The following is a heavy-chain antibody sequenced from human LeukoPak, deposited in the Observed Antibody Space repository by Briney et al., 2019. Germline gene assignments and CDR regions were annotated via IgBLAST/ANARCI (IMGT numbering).Heavy chain of an antibody. CDR2: IIPIFGTA. CDR1: GGTFSSYA. CDR3: ARDSFHRGRILSYYYYYMDV. J-gene: IGHJ6*03. Sequence: SVKVSCKASGGTFSSYAISWVRQAPGQGLEWMGGIIPIFGTANYAQKFQGRVTITTDESTSTAYMELSSLRSEDTAVYYCARDSFHRGRILSYYYYYMDVWGKGTTVTVSS. V-gene: IGHV1-69*05. D-gene: IGHD2-15*01.